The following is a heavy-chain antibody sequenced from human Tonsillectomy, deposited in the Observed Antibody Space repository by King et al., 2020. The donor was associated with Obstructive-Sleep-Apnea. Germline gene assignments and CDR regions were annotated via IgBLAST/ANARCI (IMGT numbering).Heavy chain of an antibody. CDR1: GFKFDVYA. CDR2: ITWNSGYI. Sequence: VQLVESGGGLVPPGGSLRLSCAASGFKFDVYAMHWVRQPPGKGLEWVSLITWNSGYIDYADSVKGRFTISRDNAKNSLYLQMDSLRPEDTAFYYCAKDRASVNYYFDYWGQGALVTVPS. CDR3: AKDRASVNYYFDY. J-gene: IGHJ4*02. V-gene: IGHV3-9*01. D-gene: IGHD5-24*01.